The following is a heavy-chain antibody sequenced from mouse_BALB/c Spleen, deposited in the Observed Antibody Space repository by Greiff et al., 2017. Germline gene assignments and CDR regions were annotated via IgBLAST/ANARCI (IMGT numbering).Heavy chain of an antibody. CDR2: ISYSGST. CDR3: ASSYGSSYDWYFDV. J-gene: IGHJ1*01. CDR1: GYSITSDYA. Sequence: EVKLVESGPGLVKPSQSLSLTCTVTGYSITSDYAWNWIRQFPGNKLEWMGYISYSGSTSYNPSLKSRISITRDTSKNQFFLQLNSVTTEDTATYYCASSYGSSYDWYFDVWGAGTTVTVSS. D-gene: IGHD1-1*01. V-gene: IGHV3-2*02.